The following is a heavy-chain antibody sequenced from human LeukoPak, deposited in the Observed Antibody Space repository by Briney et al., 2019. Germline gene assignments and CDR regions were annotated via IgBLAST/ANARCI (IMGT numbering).Heavy chain of an antibody. V-gene: IGHV3-7*01. D-gene: IGHD6-19*01. CDR3: ATTPGYSSGWYGGIFDY. Sequence: GGSLRLSCAASGFTFSSYWMSWVRQAPGKGLEWVANIKQDGSEKYYVDSVKGRFTISRDNAKNSLYLQMNSLRAEDTAVYYCATTPGYSSGWYGGIFDYWGQGTLVTVSS. CDR2: IKQDGSEK. CDR1: GFTFSSYW. J-gene: IGHJ4*02.